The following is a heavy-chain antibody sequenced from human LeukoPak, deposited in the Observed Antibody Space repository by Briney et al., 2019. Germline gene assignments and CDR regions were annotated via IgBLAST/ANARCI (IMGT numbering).Heavy chain of an antibody. D-gene: IGHD1-1*01. J-gene: IGHJ4*02. CDR1: GGSISSHY. CDR3: ARDRPSTSLDY. V-gene: IGHV4-59*11. Sequence: SETLSLTCTVSGGSISSHYWSWIRQPPGKGPEWIGYIYYSGSTNYNPSLKSRVTISVDTSKNQFSLKLSSVTAADTAVYYCARDRPSTSLDYWGQGTLVTVSS. CDR2: IYYSGST.